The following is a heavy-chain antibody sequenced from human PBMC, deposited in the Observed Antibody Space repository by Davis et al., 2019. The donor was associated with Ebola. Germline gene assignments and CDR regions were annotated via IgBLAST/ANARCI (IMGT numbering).Heavy chain of an antibody. D-gene: IGHD3-22*01. Sequence: ASVKVSCKASGYTFTGYYMQWVRQAPGQGLEWMGRINPNSGGTNYAQKFQGRVTMTRDTSISTVNMELSRLTSDDTAVYYCARGGISMMVVPRDYYYGMDVWGKGTTVTVSS. J-gene: IGHJ6*04. CDR1: GYTFTGYY. CDR3: ARGGISMMVVPRDYYYGMDV. V-gene: IGHV1-2*06. CDR2: INPNSGGT.